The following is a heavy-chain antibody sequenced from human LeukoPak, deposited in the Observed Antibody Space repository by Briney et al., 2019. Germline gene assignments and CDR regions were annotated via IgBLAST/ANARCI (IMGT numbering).Heavy chain of an antibody. D-gene: IGHD3-10*01. J-gene: IGHJ5*02. CDR2: IYPDDSDT. CDR3: AGRSLHYYGSGSYRDWFDP. CDR1: GYSFTSYW. Sequence: GESLKISCKASGYSFTSYWIGWVRQMPGKGLEWMGIIYPDDSDTRYSPSFQGQVTMSADKSISTAYLQWGSLKASDTAMYYCAGRSLHYYGSGSYRDWFDPWGQGTLVTVSS. V-gene: IGHV5-51*01.